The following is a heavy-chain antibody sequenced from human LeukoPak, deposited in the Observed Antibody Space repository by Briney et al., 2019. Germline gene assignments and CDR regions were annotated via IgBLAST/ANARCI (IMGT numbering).Heavy chain of an antibody. J-gene: IGHJ4*02. D-gene: IGHD1-26*01. CDR2: IYYSGST. Sequence: PSETLSLTCTVSGGSISSSSYYWGWIRQPPGKGLEWIGSIYYSGSTYYNPSLKSRVTISVDTSKNQFSLKLSSVTAADTAVYYCARLEGRRSGTAGLVGYWGQGTLVTVSS. V-gene: IGHV4-39*07. CDR1: GGSISSSSYY. CDR3: ARLEGRRSGTAGLVGY.